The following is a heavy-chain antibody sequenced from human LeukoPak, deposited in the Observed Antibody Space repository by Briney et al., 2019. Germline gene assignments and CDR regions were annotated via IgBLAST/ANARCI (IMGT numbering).Heavy chain of an antibody. CDR3: ARVRGVYSYGHPYYFDD. J-gene: IGHJ4*02. CDR2: LSSSSSYI. D-gene: IGHD5-18*01. CDR1: GFTFSSYA. V-gene: IGHV3-21*01. Sequence: GRSLRLSCAASGFTFSSYAMNWVRQAPGKGLEWVSSLSSSSSYIYYADSVKGRFTISRDNAKNPLYLQMNSLKAEDTAVYYCARVRGVYSYGHPYYFDDWGQGTLVTVSS.